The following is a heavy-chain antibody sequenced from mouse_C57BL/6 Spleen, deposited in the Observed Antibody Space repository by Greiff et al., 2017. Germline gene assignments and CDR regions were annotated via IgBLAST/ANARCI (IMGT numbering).Heavy chain of an antibody. Sequence: VQLKESGAELVKPGASVKLSCTASGFNIKDYYMHWVKQRSEQGLEWIGRIDPEDGETKYAPKFQGKATITADTSSNTAYLQLSSLTSEDTAVYYCAREILRSSWDYFDYWGQGTTLTVSS. J-gene: IGHJ2*01. D-gene: IGHD1-1*01. CDR3: AREILRSSWDYFDY. CDR1: GFNIKDYY. V-gene: IGHV14-2*01. CDR2: IDPEDGET.